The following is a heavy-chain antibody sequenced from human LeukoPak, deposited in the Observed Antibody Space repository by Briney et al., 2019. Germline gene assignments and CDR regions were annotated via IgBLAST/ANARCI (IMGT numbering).Heavy chain of an antibody. J-gene: IGHJ4*02. D-gene: IGHD3-22*01. CDR3: ARRTYYYDSSLDY. Sequence: SVKVSCKASGGTFSSYAISWVRQAPGQGLESMGGIIPIFGTANYAQKFQGRVTITADESTSTAYMELSSLRSEDTAVYYCARRTYYYDSSLDYWGQGTLVTVSS. V-gene: IGHV1-69*01. CDR2: IIPIFGTA. CDR1: GGTFSSYA.